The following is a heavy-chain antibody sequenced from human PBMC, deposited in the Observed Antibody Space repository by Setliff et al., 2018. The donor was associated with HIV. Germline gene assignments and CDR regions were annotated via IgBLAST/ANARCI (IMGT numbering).Heavy chain of an antibody. D-gene: IGHD6-6*01. CDR2: IYHSGST. J-gene: IGHJ3*02. Sequence: TLSLTCAVSGGSISSSNWWSWVRQPPGKGLEWIGEIYHSGSTNYNPSLKSRVTISIDKSKNQFSLKLSSVTAADTAVYYCARLITRGAARPLGGDAFDIWGQGTMVTVSS. CDR1: GGSISSSNW. V-gene: IGHV4-4*02. CDR3: ARLITRGAARPLGGDAFDI.